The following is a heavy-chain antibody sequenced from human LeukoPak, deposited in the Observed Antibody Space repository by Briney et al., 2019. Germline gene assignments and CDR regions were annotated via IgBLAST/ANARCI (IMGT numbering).Heavy chain of an antibody. CDR1: GGSISSYY. V-gene: IGHV4-59*08. Sequence: SETLSLTCTVSGGSISSYYWSWIRQPPGKGLEWIGYIYYSGSTNYNPSLKSRVTISVDTSKNQFSLKLSSVTAADTAVYYCARKPRRPDPKSRYFDYWGQGTLVTVSS. D-gene: IGHD1-14*01. J-gene: IGHJ4*02. CDR3: ARKPRRPDPKSRYFDY. CDR2: IYYSGST.